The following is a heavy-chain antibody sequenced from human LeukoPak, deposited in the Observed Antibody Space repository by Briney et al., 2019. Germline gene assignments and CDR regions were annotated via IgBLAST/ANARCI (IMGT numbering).Heavy chain of an antibody. Sequence: PGGSLRLSCAASGFTFNDYWMHWVRQAPGKGLLWVSRINTDGSSTNYADSVKGRFTISRDNAKKTLYLQMDSLRAEDSAVYYCARRTVTGTYDYWGQGTLVTAS. CDR2: INTDGSST. CDR3: ARRTVTGTYDY. V-gene: IGHV3-74*01. D-gene: IGHD1-1*01. J-gene: IGHJ4*02. CDR1: GFTFNDYW.